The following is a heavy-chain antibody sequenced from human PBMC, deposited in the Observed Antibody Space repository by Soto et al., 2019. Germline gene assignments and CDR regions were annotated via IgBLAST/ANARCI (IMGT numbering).Heavy chain of an antibody. J-gene: IGHJ3*01. CDR3: ARGGSSDWQVAFDF. V-gene: IGHV4-34*01. CDR1: GGSFSGYF. Sequence: SETLSLTCAVYGGSFSGYFWNWIRQSPGKGLEWIGKVNHNGRNNYNPSLKSRVTISLDMSKNQISLKLTSVTAADTAVYYCARGGSSDWQVAFDFWGQGTMVTVS. D-gene: IGHD6-19*01. CDR2: VNHNGRN.